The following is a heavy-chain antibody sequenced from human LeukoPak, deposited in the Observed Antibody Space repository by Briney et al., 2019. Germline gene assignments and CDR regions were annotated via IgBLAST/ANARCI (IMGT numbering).Heavy chain of an antibody. CDR1: GDSISSNNN. V-gene: IGHV4-4*02. Sequence: SETLSLTCAVSGDSISSNNNWNWVRQPPGKGLEWIGEIFHSGATNFNPSLKSRVTFSVDKFKNQFSLKLSSVTAADTAVYYCARNSAYNFLDWGQGTLVTVSS. J-gene: IGHJ1*01. CDR3: ARNSAYNFLD. D-gene: IGHD5-24*01. CDR2: IFHSGAT.